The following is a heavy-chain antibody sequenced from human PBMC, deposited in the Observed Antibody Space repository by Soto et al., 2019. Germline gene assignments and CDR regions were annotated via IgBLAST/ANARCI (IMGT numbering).Heavy chain of an antibody. CDR3: ARGINGYCSGGSCQGLMDV. CDR2: IYDTGISGYTPST. D-gene: IGHD2-15*01. CDR1: GGSITSSY. J-gene: IGHJ6*02. V-gene: IGHV4-59*12. Sequence: PSETLSLTCTVSGGSITSSYWSWIRRPPGKGLEWIAYIYDTGISGYTPSTSYNPSLKSRVTISVDRSKNQFSLKLSSVTAADTAVYYCARGINGYCSGGSCQGLMDVWGQGTTVTVSS.